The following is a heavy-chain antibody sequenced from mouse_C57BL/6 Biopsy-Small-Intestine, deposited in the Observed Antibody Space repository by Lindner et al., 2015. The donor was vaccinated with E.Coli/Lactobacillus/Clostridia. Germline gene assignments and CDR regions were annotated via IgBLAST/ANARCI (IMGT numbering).Heavy chain of an antibody. J-gene: IGHJ3*01. Sequence: VQLQESGAELVRPGASVKLSCTASDFNIKDDYMHWVKQRPEQGLEWIGWIDPENGDTEYASKFQVKATITSDTSSNTASLQLSSLTSEDTAVYYCTRFGDFAWFTYWGQGTLVTVSA. CDR2: IDPENGDT. D-gene: IGHD2-13*01. CDR3: TRFGDFAWFTY. V-gene: IGHV14-4*01. CDR1: DFNIKDDY.